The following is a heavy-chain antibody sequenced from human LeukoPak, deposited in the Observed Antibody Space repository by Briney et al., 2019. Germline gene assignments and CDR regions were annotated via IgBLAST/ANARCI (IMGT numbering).Heavy chain of an antibody. Sequence: SQTLSLSCAISGDSVSSNSAAWNWIRQSPSRGLEWLGRTYYRSKWYNDYAVSVKSRITINPDTSKNQFSLQLNSVTPEDTAVYYCARDRVVGAPLFYYYYGMDVWGQGTTVTVSS. CDR3: ARDRVVGAPLFYYYYGMDV. V-gene: IGHV6-1*01. CDR2: TYYRSKWYN. J-gene: IGHJ6*02. CDR1: GDSVSSNSAA. D-gene: IGHD1-26*01.